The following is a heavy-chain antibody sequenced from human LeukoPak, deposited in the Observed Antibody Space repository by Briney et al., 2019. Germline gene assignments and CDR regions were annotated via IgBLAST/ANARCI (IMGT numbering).Heavy chain of an antibody. CDR3: VKSPGSGWPV. V-gene: IGHV3-64D*06. D-gene: IGHD6-19*01. CDR1: GFTFSSFA. CDR2: IYSGGSRT. Sequence: GGSLRLSCAASGFTFSSFAMHWVRQAPGKRLEYLSAIYSGGSRTYYADSVKGRFTISRDNSKNTLYFEMSSLRVEDTAVYYCVKSPGSGWPVWGQGTLLTVSS. J-gene: IGHJ4*02.